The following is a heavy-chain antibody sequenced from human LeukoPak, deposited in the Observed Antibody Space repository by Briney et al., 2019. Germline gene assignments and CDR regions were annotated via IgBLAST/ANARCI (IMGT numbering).Heavy chain of an antibody. Sequence: SETLSLTCTVSGGSISSYYWSWIRQPAGEGLEWLGRIYTSGSTNYNPSLKSRVTISVDKSKNQFSLKLSSVTAADTAVYYCARGGYDSSGYYNYFDYWGQGTLVTVSS. D-gene: IGHD3-22*01. V-gene: IGHV4-4*07. CDR3: ARGGYDSSGYYNYFDY. CDR2: IYTSGST. CDR1: GGSISSYY. J-gene: IGHJ4*02.